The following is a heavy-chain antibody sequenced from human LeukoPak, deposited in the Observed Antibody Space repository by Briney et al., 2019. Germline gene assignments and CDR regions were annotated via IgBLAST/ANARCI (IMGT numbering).Heavy chain of an antibody. CDR1: GLTFSSYW. CDR3: ARDFEDWFDP. V-gene: IGHV3-7*01. CDR2: IKQDGSEK. Sequence: GGSLRLSCAASGLTFSSYWMSWVRQAPGKGLEWVANIKQDGSEKYYVDSVKGRFTISRDNAKNSLYLQMNSLRAEDTAVYYCARDFEDWFDPWGQGTLVTVSS. D-gene: IGHD3-9*01. J-gene: IGHJ5*02.